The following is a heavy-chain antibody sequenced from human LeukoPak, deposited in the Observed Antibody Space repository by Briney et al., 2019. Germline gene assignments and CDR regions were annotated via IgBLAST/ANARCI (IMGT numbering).Heavy chain of an antibody. D-gene: IGHD3/OR15-3a*01. V-gene: IGHV1-2*02. Sequence: SGYTFTGYYXXXXRQAXGQGLXXXXXXNPNSGGTNYAQKFQGRVTMTRDTSISTAYMELSRLRSDDTAVYYCARDRQMDWGASYYFDYWGQGTLVTVSS. CDR3: ARDRQMDWGASYYFDY. J-gene: IGHJ4*02. CDR1: GYTFTGYY. CDR2: XNPNSGGT.